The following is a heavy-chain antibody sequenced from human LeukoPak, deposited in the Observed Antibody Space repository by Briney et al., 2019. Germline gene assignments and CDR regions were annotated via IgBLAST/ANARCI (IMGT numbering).Heavy chain of an antibody. V-gene: IGHV4-59*01. D-gene: IGHD2-15*01. Sequence: SETLSLTCTVSGVSIMYYYWSWIRQSPGKGLEWIGYIYYNGSTNYNPSLKSRVSIPVDTSKNQFSLKVTSVTAADTAVYYCARKGGLFDYWGQGTLVTVSS. J-gene: IGHJ4*02. CDR1: GVSIMYYY. CDR3: ARKGGLFDY. CDR2: IYYNGST.